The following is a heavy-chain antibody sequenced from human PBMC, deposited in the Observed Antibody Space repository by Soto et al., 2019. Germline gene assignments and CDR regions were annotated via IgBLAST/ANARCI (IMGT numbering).Heavy chain of an antibody. V-gene: IGHV4-59*01. CDR1: VASITGYY. CDR3: ARERTPRTGFDY. D-gene: IGHD7-27*01. J-gene: IGHJ4*02. CDR2: SYFTGAT. Sequence: PSETLSLTCTVSVASITGYYWSWIRQSPGKGLEWIGCSYFTGATNYNPSLKSRVTISVDTSRNQFSLTLTSATAADTAVDYCARERTPRTGFDYWGQGTLVTVSS.